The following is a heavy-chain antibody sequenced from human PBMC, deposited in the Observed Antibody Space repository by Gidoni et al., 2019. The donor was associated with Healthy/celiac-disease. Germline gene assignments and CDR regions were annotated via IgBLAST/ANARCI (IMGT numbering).Heavy chain of an antibody. CDR2: FDSEDGET. CDR3: ATVITSGSHPGEYFQH. Sequence: QVQLVQSGAEVKKPGASVKVSCQVSGYTLNELSMHWVRQAPGQGLEWMGGFDSEDGETIYAQKFQGRVTMTEDTSTDTAYMELSSLRSEDTAVYYCATVITSGSHPGEYFQHWGQGTLVTVSS. CDR1: GYTLNELS. D-gene: IGHD1-26*01. J-gene: IGHJ1*01. V-gene: IGHV1-24*01.